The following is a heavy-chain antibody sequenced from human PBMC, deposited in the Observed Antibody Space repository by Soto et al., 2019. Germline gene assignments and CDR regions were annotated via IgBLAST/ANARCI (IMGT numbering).Heavy chain of an antibody. V-gene: IGHV3-30-3*01. D-gene: IGHD2-2*01. J-gene: IGHJ4*02. Sequence: QVQLVESGGGVVQPGRSLRLSCAASGFTFSSYAMHWVRQAPGKGLEWVAVISYDGSNKYYADSVKGRFTISRDNSKNTLYLQMNSLRAEDTAVYYCARGSSSADIVVVPAATFDYWGQGTLVTVSS. CDR3: ARGSSSADIVVVPAATFDY. CDR2: ISYDGSNK. CDR1: GFTFSSYA.